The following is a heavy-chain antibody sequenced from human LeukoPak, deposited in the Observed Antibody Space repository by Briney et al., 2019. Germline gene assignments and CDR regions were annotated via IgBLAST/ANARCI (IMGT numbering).Heavy chain of an antibody. D-gene: IGHD6-13*01. CDR2: INPNSGGT. J-gene: IGHJ4*02. CDR3: AREEYSSSWYSF. Sequence: ASVKVSCKASGYTFTGYYMHWVRQAPGQGLERMGWINPNSGGTNYAQKFQGRVTMTRDTSISTAYMELSRLRSDDTAVYYCAREEYSSSWYSFWGQGTLVTVSS. CDR1: GYTFTGYY. V-gene: IGHV1-2*02.